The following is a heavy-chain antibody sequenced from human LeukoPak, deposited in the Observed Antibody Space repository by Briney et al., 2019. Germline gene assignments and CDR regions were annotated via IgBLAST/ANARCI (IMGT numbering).Heavy chain of an antibody. CDR1: GFTFSSYG. D-gene: IGHD3-10*01. CDR2: IWDDGSNK. CDR3: AKVGSGSYYNDYYYYLDV. Sequence: GGSLRLSCAASGFTFSSYGMHWVRQAPGKGLEWVAVIWDDGSNKYYADSVRGRFTISRDNSKNLLYLQMNRLRAEDKAVYYCAKVGSGSYYNDYYYYLDVWGKGTTVTVSS. V-gene: IGHV3-33*06. J-gene: IGHJ6*03.